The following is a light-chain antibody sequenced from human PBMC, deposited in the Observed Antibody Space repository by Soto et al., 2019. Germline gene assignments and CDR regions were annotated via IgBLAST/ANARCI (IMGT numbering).Light chain of an antibody. J-gene: IGKJ4*01. V-gene: IGKV3-11*01. CDR2: DAS. CDR3: QQHSNWPLT. Sequence: EIVLIQSPATLSLSPGERATLSCRASQSVSSSLAWYQQNPGQAPGLLIFDASNRATGIPVRFSGSGSGTDFTLTISSLEPEDFTVYYCQQHSNWPLTFGGGTRVEIK. CDR1: QSVSSS.